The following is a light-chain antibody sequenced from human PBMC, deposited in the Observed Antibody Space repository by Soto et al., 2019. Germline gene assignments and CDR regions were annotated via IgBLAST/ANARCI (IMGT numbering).Light chain of an antibody. J-gene: IGKJ5*01. CDR1: QIVSSSS. CDR2: GAS. CDR3: QHYGSSPLIT. V-gene: IGKV3-20*01. Sequence: EILLTQSPGTLCLSPGERATLSCRASQIVSSSSLAWYQQKPGQAPRLLIYGASRRATGSPDRCSGSGSWRDFTLTIIRLEPGDYAVFYCQHYGSSPLITFGQGTRLEIK.